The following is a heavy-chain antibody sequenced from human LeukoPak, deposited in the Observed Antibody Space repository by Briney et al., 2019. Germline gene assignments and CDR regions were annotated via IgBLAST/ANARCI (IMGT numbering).Heavy chain of an antibody. CDR1: GYTFTSNY. Sequence: APVKVSCKAFGYTFTSNYMPWVPQSPGQRAKGRGVISPSGGSTTYAQKFQGRVTLTRDMSTSTDYLELSSLRSEDTAVYYCARDNSVRDEAWWFNPWGQGTLVTVSS. D-gene: IGHD5-24*01. CDR2: ISPSGGST. V-gene: IGHV1-46*01. J-gene: IGHJ5*02. CDR3: ARDNSVRDEAWWFNP.